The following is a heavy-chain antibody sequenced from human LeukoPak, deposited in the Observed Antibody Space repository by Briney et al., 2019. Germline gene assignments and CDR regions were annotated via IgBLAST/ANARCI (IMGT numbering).Heavy chain of an antibody. J-gene: IGHJ6*03. CDR2: ISSSSSTI. CDR3: AREILEWLRVSYYYYMDV. V-gene: IGHV3-48*01. CDR1: GFTFSSYS. Sequence: PGGSLRLSCAASGFTFSSYSMNWVRQAPGKGLEWVSYISSSSSTIYYADSVKGRFTISRDNAKNSLYLQMNSLRAEDTAVYYCAREILEWLRVSYYYYMDVWGKGTTVTVSS. D-gene: IGHD3-3*01.